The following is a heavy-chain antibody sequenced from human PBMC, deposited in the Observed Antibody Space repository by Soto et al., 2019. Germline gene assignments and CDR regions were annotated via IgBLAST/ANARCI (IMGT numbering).Heavy chain of an antibody. D-gene: IGHD3-10*01. CDR3: ARHKYYGSGSPLPI. Sequence: PSETLSLTCTVSGGSISSYHWSWIRQPPGKGLEWIGYIYYSGSTYYNPSLKSRVTISADTSKNQFSLKLSSVTAADTAVYYCARHKYYGSGSPLPIWGQGTLVTVSS. J-gene: IGHJ4*02. CDR1: GGSISSYH. V-gene: IGHV4-59*04. CDR2: IYYSGST.